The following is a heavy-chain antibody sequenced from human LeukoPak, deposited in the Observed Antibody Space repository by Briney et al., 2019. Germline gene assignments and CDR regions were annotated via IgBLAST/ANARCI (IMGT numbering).Heavy chain of an antibody. J-gene: IGHJ4*02. CDR1: GFKFDDYN. CDR2: IRSTPYGGTT. V-gene: IGHV3-49*03. D-gene: IGHD3-3*01. Sequence: GSLRLSCTASGFKFDDYNMSWFRQAPGKGLEWVGLIRSTPYGGTTEYAASVKGRFTMSRDDAKSIAYLQMNSLRAEDTAVYYCANSRSFWSGYDNWGQGTLVTVSS. CDR3: ANSRSFWSGYDN.